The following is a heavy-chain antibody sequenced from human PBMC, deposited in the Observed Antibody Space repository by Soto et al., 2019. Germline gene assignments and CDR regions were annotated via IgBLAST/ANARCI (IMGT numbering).Heavy chain of an antibody. CDR1: SGFITSNNW. CDR2: IYHSEST. V-gene: IGHV4-4*02. CDR3: ARGARAYYYYMDV. J-gene: IGHJ6*03. Sequence: SETLSLTCAVSSGFITSNNWWTWVRQPPGKGLEWIGEIYHSESTNYNPSLKSRVTISVDKSKNQFSLKLSSVTAADTAVYYCARGARAYYYYMDVWGKGTTVTVSS. D-gene: IGHD3-16*01.